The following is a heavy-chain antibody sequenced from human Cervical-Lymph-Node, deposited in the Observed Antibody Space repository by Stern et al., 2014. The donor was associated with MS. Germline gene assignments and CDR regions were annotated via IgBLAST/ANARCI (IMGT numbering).Heavy chain of an antibody. CDR3: ARVHGSGSSYGGARFDP. Sequence: VQLVQSGAEVKKPGASVKVSCKASGYTFTSYAMHWVRQAPGQRLEWMGWINAGNGNTKYSQKFQGRVTITRDTSASTAYMELSSLRSEDTAVYYCARVHGSGSSYGGARFDPWGQGTLVTVSS. CDR1: GYTFTSYA. V-gene: IGHV1-3*01. J-gene: IGHJ5*02. CDR2: INAGNGNT. D-gene: IGHD3-10*01.